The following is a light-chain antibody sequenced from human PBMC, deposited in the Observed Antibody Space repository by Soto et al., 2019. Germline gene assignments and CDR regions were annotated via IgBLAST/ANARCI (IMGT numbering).Light chain of an antibody. CDR1: NSDVGAYNY. V-gene: IGLV2-11*01. CDR2: DVS. J-gene: IGLJ1*01. Sequence: QSALTQPRSVSGSPGQAVTFSCTGTNSDVGAYNYVSWYQQHPDKAPKIIIYDVSKRPSGVPDRFSGFKSGNTASLTISGLQAEDEADYFCSSFAGSYTHVFGSGTKLTVL. CDR3: SSFAGSYTHV.